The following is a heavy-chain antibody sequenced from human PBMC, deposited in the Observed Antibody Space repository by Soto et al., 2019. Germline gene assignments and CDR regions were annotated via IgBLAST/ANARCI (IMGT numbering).Heavy chain of an antibody. CDR2: ISHTGST. J-gene: IGHJ5*02. D-gene: IGHD3-10*01. CDR3: ARAVAPYFGTWFDP. Sequence: QLQLQESGSGLVKPSQTLSLTCAVSGGSITSGNSYSWSWIRQPPGKGPEWIGSISHTGSTSYNPSLKSRLTMSVDKSKNQFSLRLSSVTAADMAVYYCARAVAPYFGTWFDPWGQGILVTVSS. CDR1: GGSITSGNSYS. V-gene: IGHV4-30-2*01.